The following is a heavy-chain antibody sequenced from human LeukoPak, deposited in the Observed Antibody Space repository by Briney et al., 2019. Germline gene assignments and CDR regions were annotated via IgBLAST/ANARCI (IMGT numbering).Heavy chain of an antibody. J-gene: IGHJ4*02. CDR2: ISSSSSFI. CDR3: AKDLRLRIAVAGTSGLDY. D-gene: IGHD6-19*01. CDR1: GLNFNSYS. Sequence: GGSLRLSCAASGLNFNSYSMNWVRQAPGKGLEWVSSISSSSSFIYYADSLKGRFTISRDNAKNSLYLQMNSLRAEDTAVYYCAKDLRLRIAVAGTSGLDYWGQGTLVTVSS. V-gene: IGHV3-21*01.